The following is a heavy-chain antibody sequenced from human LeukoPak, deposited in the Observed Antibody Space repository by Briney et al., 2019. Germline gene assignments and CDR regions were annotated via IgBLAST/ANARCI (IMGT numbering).Heavy chain of an antibody. Sequence: GGYLRFSCAASGFTFSSYGMHWVRQAPGKGLEWVAVISYDGSNKYYADSVKGRFTISRDNSKNTLYLQMNSLRAEDTAVYYCAKDYRYGDSPVTGIDYWGQGTLVTVSS. D-gene: IGHD4-17*01. J-gene: IGHJ4*02. CDR1: GFTFSSYG. V-gene: IGHV3-30*18. CDR3: AKDYRYGDSPVTGIDY. CDR2: ISYDGSNK.